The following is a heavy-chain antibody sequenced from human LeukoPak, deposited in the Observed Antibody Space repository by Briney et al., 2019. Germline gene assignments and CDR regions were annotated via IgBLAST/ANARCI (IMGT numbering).Heavy chain of an antibody. CDR2: RSAYNGNT. J-gene: IGHJ4*02. CDR3: ARDHSSSCQLFDY. CDR1: GGTFSSYA. Sequence: ASVKVSCKASGGTFSSYAISWVRQAPGQGLEWMGWRSAYNGNTKYAQTLQGRVTMTTDTSTSTAYMELRSLRSDDTAVCYCARDHSSSCQLFDYWGQGTLVTVSS. V-gene: IGHV1-18*01. D-gene: IGHD6-13*01.